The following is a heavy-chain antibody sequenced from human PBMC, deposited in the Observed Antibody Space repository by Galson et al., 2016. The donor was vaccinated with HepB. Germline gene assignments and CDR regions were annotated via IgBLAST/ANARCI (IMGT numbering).Heavy chain of an antibody. J-gene: IGHJ6*04. D-gene: IGHD5-12*01. CDR3: SKGYSGYDLLYYGMEV. V-gene: IGHV3-30*18. CDR1: GFTISRYG. Sequence: SLRLSCAASGFTISRYGMHWVRQAPGKGLEWVAVISYDGSNQYYADSVKGRFTISRDNSQNTLSLQMNTLRAEDTAVYYCSKGYSGYDLLYYGMEVRGKGTPVTVSS. CDR2: ISYDGSNQ.